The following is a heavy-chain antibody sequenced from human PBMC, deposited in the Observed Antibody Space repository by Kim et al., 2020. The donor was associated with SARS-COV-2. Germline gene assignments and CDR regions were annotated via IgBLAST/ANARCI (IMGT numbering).Heavy chain of an antibody. Sequence: DSVRGRFTTSRDNSRNTVYLQMNSLRAEDTAVYYCARLGPVTANYYYGMDVWGQGTTVTVSS. CDR3: ARLGPVTANYYYGMDV. D-gene: IGHD2-21*02. J-gene: IGHJ6*02. V-gene: IGHV3-53*01.